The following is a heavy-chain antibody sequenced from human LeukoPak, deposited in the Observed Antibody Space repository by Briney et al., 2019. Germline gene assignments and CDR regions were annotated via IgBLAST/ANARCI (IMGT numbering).Heavy chain of an antibody. Sequence: SETLSLTCTVSGGSISSYYWSWIRQPPGKGLEWIGYIYYSGSTNYNPSLKSRVTISVDTSKNQFSLKLSSVTAADTAVYYCARGQVGAEFDYWGQGTLVTVSS. V-gene: IGHV4-59*01. CDR1: GGSISSYY. J-gene: IGHJ4*02. CDR2: IYYSGST. D-gene: IGHD1-26*01. CDR3: ARGQVGAEFDY.